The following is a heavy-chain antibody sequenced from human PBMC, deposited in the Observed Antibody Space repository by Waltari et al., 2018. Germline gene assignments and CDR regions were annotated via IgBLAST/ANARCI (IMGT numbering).Heavy chain of an antibody. CDR3: ARDMGPGIAAAGRPGGYYYYYGMDV. CDR1: GFTFSSYS. J-gene: IGHJ6*02. D-gene: IGHD6-13*01. V-gene: IGHV3-48*01. Sequence: EVQLLESGGGLVQPGGSLRLSCAASGFTFSSYSMNWVRQAPGKGLEWVSYISSSSSTIYYADSVKGRFTISRDNAKNSLYLQMNSLRAEDTAVYYCARDMGPGIAAAGRPGGYYYYYGMDVWGQGTTVTVSS. CDR2: ISSSSSTI.